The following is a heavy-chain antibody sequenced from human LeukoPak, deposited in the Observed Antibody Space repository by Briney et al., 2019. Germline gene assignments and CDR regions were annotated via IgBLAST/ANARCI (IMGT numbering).Heavy chain of an antibody. CDR1: GFTFSSYA. CDR2: ISGSGGST. Sequence: PGGSLRLSCAASGFTFSSYAMSWVRQAPGKGLEWVSAISGSGGSTYYADSVKGRFTISRDNSKNTLYLQMNSLRAEDTAVYYCAKCQVGFGSGYPLFLDDWGQGSLVTVSS. D-gene: IGHD3-3*01. CDR3: AKCQVGFGSGYPLFLDD. J-gene: IGHJ4*02. V-gene: IGHV3-23*01.